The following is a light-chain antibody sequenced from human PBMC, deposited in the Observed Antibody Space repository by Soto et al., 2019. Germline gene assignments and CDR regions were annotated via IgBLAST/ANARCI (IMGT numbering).Light chain of an antibody. V-gene: IGKV1-33*01. J-gene: IGKJ5*01. CDR2: DVF. Sequence: DLQMTQSPSSLSASVGDRVTITCQASQDISKYLNWYQQKPGKAPKLLIYDVFNLETGVPSRFSGSGSVTHFTFTISSLQPEDVATYYCQQYESLPLTFGQGTRLEIK. CDR3: QQYESLPLT. CDR1: QDISKY.